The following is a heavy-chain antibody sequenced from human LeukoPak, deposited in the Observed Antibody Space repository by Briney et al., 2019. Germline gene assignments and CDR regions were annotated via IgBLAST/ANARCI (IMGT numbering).Heavy chain of an antibody. CDR1: GFTFSDRY. Sequence: GGSLRLSCVAAGFTFSDRYMSWIRQAPGKGMEWVAYISPSADNIHYADSVKGRFTISRDNAKNSLYLEMNSLRAEDTAVYYCARVSWYGSGNSINFDCWGQGALVSVSS. CDR3: ARVSWYGSGNSINFDC. V-gene: IGHV3-11*01. CDR2: ISPSADNI. D-gene: IGHD3-10*01. J-gene: IGHJ4*02.